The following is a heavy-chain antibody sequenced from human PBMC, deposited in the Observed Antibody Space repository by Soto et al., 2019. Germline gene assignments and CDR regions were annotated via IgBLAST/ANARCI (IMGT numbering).Heavy chain of an antibody. Sequence: LCGGSISSGGYYWSWIRQSPGKGLEWIGYIYNSGSTNYNPSLKSRVSVSVDTSKNQFSLKLNSVTAADTAVYYCAGGSGLYYGMDVWGQGTTVTVSS. CDR1: GGSISSGGYY. CDR2: IYNSGST. V-gene: IGHV4-31*02. D-gene: IGHD7-27*01. CDR3: AGGSGLYYGMDV. J-gene: IGHJ6*02.